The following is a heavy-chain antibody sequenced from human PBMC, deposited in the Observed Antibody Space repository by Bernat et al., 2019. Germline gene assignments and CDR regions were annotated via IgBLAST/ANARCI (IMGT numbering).Heavy chain of an antibody. V-gene: IGHV3-30-3*01. CDR3: ARDRVDIVVVTAIQPYYYHGMDV. CDR1: GFTFSSYA. D-gene: IGHD2-21*02. J-gene: IGHJ6*02. Sequence: QVQLVESGGGVVQPGRSLRLSCAASGFTFSSYAMHWVRQAPGKGLEWVAVISYDGSNKYYADSVKGRFTISRDNSKNTLYLQMNSLRAEDTAVYYCARDRVDIVVVTAIQPYYYHGMDVWGQGTTVTVSS. CDR2: ISYDGSNK.